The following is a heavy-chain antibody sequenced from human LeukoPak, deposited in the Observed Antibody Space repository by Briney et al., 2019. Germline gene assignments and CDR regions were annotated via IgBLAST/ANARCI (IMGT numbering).Heavy chain of an antibody. CDR2: IYYSGST. Sequence: SETLSLTCTVSGGSISSYYWSWIRQPPGKGLEWIGYIYYSGSTNYNPSLKSRVTISVDTSKNQFSLKLSSVTAADTAVYYCARVGRVSYGDLRGWFDPWGQGTLVTVSS. V-gene: IGHV4-59*01. J-gene: IGHJ5*02. CDR3: ARVGRVSYGDLRGWFDP. CDR1: GGSISSYY. D-gene: IGHD4-17*01.